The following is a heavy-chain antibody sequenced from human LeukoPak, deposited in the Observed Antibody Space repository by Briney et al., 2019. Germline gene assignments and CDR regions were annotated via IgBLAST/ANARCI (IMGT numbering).Heavy chain of an antibody. D-gene: IGHD7-27*01. CDR1: GGSISSGGYS. J-gene: IGHJ4*02. V-gene: IGHV4-30-2*01. CDR2: IYHSGST. Sequence: SETLSLTCAVSGGSISSGGYSWSWIRQPPGKGLEWIGYIYHSGSTYYNPSLKSRVTISVDRSKNQFSLKLSSVTAADTAVYYCVRHVQLGTYYFDYWGQGTLVTVSS. CDR3: VRHVQLGTYYFDY.